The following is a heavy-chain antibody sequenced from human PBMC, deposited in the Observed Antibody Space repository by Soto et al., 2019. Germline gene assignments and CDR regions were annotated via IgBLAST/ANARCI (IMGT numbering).Heavy chain of an antibody. J-gene: IGHJ4*02. CDR2: INPNNGGT. V-gene: IGHV1-2*04. Sequence: QVHLVQSGAEVKKPGASVRVSCKASGYSFTGNSMHWVRQAPGQGLEWMGWINPNNGGTNYAQRCRGWVSLTRETSVCIAYMDLNRLKSDDTAVYYCLIHRSRVDYWGQGTLVTVSS. CDR1: GYSFTGNS. D-gene: IGHD2-15*01. CDR3: LIHRSRVDY.